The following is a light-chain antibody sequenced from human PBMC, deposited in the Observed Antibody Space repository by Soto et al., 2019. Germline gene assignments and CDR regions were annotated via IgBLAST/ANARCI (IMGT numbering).Light chain of an antibody. V-gene: IGKV3-20*01. Sequence: EIVLTQSPGTLSLSPGERATLGCRASQSVTSTYLGWYQQKPGQAPSLLIYGASSRATGIPDRFSGSGSGTDFTLTISRLEPEDFAVYYCQQYVSPPITFGQGTRLEIK. J-gene: IGKJ5*01. CDR3: QQYVSPPIT. CDR1: QSVTSTY. CDR2: GAS.